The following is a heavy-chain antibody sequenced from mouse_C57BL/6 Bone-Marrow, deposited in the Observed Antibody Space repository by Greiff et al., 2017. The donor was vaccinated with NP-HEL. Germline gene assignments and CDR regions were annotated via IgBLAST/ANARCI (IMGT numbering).Heavy chain of an antibody. Sequence: EVQRVESGAELVKPGASVKLSCTASGFNIQDYYMHWVKQRTEQGLEWIGRIDPEDGETKYAPKFQGTATITADPSSTPAYLPLCSLTSEDTAVYFCARSPLYYYGPPWFAYWGQGTRVTVSA. J-gene: IGHJ3*01. CDR2: IDPEDGET. V-gene: IGHV14-2*01. CDR1: GFNIQDYY. D-gene: IGHD1-1*01. CDR3: ARSPLYYYGPPWFAY.